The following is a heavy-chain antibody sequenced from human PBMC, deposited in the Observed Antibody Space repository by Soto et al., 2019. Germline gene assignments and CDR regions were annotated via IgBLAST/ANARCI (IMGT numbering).Heavy chain of an antibody. V-gene: IGHV1-69*13. D-gene: IGHD3-3*01. CDR3: ARVPRVGITIFGENGGAYYYYGVDV. J-gene: IGHJ6*02. Sequence: WSSVKVSCKASGGTFSSYAISWVRQAPGQGLEWMGGIIPIFGTANYAQKFQGRVTITADESTSTAYMELSSLRSEDTAVYYCARVPRVGITIFGENGGAYYYYGVDVWGQGTTVTVSS. CDR2: IIPIFGTA. CDR1: GGTFSSYA.